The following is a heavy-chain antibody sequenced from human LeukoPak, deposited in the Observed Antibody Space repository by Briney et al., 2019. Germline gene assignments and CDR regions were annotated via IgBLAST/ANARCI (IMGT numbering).Heavy chain of an antibody. CDR1: GGSLNDYH. CDR2: IFYTGST. D-gene: IGHD2-15*01. CDR3: ARGGVPRYCSGGSCYTGGFDP. J-gene: IGHJ5*02. Sequence: SETLSLTCTVSGGSLNDYHWSWIRQPPGKGLEYIGYIFYTGSTNYHPSLKSRVSISIDKSRNRFSLRLSSVTAADTAVYYCARGGVPRYCSGGSCYTGGFDPWGQGTLVTVSP. V-gene: IGHV4-59*12.